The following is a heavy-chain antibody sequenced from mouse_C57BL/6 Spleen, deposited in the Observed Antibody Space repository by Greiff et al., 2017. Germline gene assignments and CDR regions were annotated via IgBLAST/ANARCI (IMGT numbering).Heavy chain of an antibody. J-gene: IGHJ2*01. CDR1: GYTFTSYW. CDR3: ARWIYYDYDNDY. D-gene: IGHD2-4*01. CDR2: IYPSDSET. V-gene: IGHV1-61*01. Sequence: QVQLQQPGAELVRPGSSVKLSCKASGYTFTSYWMDWVKQRPGQGLERIGNIYPSDSETHYNQKFKDKATLTVDKSSSTAYMQLSSLTSEDSAVYYCARWIYYDYDNDYWGQGTTLTVSS.